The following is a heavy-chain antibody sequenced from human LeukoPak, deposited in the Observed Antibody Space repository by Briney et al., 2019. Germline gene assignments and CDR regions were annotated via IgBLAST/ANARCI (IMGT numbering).Heavy chain of an antibody. J-gene: IGHJ3*02. CDR2: ISGSGGST. CDR3: ARVLSEYFRAQTRAFDI. V-gene: IGHV3-23*01. Sequence: GGSLRLSCGASRFTLRSYAISSVRQAPGKGLEWVSAISGSGGSTYYADSVKGRFTISRDNSKKTLYLQMNSLRAEDTAVYYCARVLSEYFRAQTRAFDIWGQGTMVTVSS. D-gene: IGHD2/OR15-2a*01. CDR1: RFTLRSYA.